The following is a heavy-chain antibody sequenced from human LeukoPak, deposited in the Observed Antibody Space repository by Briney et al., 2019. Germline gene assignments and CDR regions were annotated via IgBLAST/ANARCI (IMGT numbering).Heavy chain of an antibody. CDR2: IYHSGGT. J-gene: IGHJ4*02. CDR3: ARRRDYYDSSGYFRFDY. V-gene: IGHV4-38-2*01. CDR1: GYSISSGYY. D-gene: IGHD3-22*01. Sequence: SETLSLACVVSGYSISSGYYWGWIRQSPGKGLEWIGSIYHSGGTFYNPSLKSRVTISVDTSKNQFSLKLSSVTAADTAVYYCARRRDYYDSSGYFRFDYWGQGALVTVSS.